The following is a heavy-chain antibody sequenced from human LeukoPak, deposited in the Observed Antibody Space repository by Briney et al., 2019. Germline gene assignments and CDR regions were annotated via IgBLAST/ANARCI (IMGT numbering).Heavy chain of an antibody. D-gene: IGHD3-22*01. J-gene: IGHJ3*02. CDR2: ISAHNGDT. V-gene: IGHV1-18*01. Sequence: ASVKVSCKASGYTFTNYGVSWVRQAPGQGLEWMGWISAHNGDTNHVQKLQGRVTMTTDTSTSTAYMELGSLRSDDTAVYYCARARYYYDGSADDAFDIWGQGTMVTVSS. CDR1: GYTFTNYG. CDR3: ARARYYYDGSADDAFDI.